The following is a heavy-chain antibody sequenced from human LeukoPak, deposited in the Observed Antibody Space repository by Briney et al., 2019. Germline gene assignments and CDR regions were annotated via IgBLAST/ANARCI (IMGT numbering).Heavy chain of an antibody. J-gene: IGHJ6*02. D-gene: IGHD5-18*01. CDR3: ARGGIQLWLPDYYYGMDV. CDR2: ISAYNGNT. V-gene: IGHV1-18*01. CDR1: GYTFTSYG. Sequence: ASVKVSCKASGYTFTSYGISRVRQAPGQGLEWMGWISAYNGNTNYAQKLQGRVTMTTDTSTSTAYMELRSLRSDDTAVYYCARGGIQLWLPDYYYGMDVWGQGTTVTVSS.